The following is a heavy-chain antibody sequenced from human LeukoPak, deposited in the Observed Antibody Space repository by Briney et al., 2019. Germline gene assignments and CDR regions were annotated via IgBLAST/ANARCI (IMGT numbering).Heavy chain of an antibody. V-gene: IGHV3-30*18. CDR3: AKPHFDD. J-gene: IGHJ4*02. CDR1: GFTFSSYG. Sequence: PGGSLRLSCAASGFTFSSYGMHWVRQAPGKGLEWVAVISYDGSNKYYADSVKGRFTISRDNSKNTLYLQMNSLRAGDTAVYYCAKPHFDDWGQGTLVTVSS. CDR2: ISYDGSNK.